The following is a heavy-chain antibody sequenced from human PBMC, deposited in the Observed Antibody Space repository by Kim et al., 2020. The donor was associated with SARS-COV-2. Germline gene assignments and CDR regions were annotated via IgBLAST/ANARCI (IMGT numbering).Heavy chain of an antibody. V-gene: IGHV4-59*01. CDR3: ARDVSGSYLSWFDS. CDR1: GGSISSYY. Sequence: SETLSLTCTVSGGSISSYYWSWIRQPPGKGLEWIGYIYYSGSTNYNPSLKNRVTISVETSKNQFSLKLSSVTAADTGVYYCARDVSGSYLSWFDSWGQGTLVTVSS. CDR2: IYYSGST. J-gene: IGHJ5*01. D-gene: IGHD1-26*01.